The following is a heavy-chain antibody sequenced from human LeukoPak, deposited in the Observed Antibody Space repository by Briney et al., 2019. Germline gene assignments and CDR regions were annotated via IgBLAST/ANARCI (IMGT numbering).Heavy chain of an antibody. Sequence: SETLSLTCTVSGGSISSYYWSWIRQPPGKGLEWIGYIYYSGSTNYNPSLKSRVTISVDTSKNQFSLKLSSVTAADTAVYYCARDRVYYYGSGRVWDAFDIWGQGTMVTVSS. CDR2: IYYSGST. CDR3: ARDRVYYYGSGRVWDAFDI. V-gene: IGHV4-59*01. J-gene: IGHJ3*02. CDR1: GGSISSYY. D-gene: IGHD3-10*01.